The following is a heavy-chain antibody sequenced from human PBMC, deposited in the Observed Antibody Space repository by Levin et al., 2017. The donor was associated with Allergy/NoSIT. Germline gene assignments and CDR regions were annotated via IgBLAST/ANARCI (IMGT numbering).Heavy chain of an antibody. Sequence: SCAASGFTFSSYAMSWVRQAPGKGLEWVSAISGSGGSTYYADSVKGRFTISRDNSKNTLYLQMNSLRAEDTAVYYCAKDLVGATVTTGYFDYWGQGTLVTVSS. D-gene: IGHD4-17*01. CDR2: ISGSGGST. V-gene: IGHV3-23*01. CDR1: GFTFSSYA. J-gene: IGHJ4*02. CDR3: AKDLVGATVTTGYFDY.